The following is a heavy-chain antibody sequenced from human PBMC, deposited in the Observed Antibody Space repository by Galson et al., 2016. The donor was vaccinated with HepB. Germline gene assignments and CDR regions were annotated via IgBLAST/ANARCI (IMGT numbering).Heavy chain of an antibody. CDR3: ARNDYSQSGEYYNYYGMDV. Sequence: SVKVSCKASGYTFTSYGISWVRQAPGQGLEWMGWISPYNANTNSGQKLQDRVTMTADTFTNTAYMELRSLKSDDTAVYYCARNDYSQSGEYYNYYGMDVWGQGTTVTVSS. D-gene: IGHD4-11*01. V-gene: IGHV1-18*01. CDR2: ISPYNANT. J-gene: IGHJ6*02. CDR1: GYTFTSYG.